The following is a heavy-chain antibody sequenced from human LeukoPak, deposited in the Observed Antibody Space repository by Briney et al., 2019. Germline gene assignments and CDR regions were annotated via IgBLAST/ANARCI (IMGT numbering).Heavy chain of an antibody. CDR3: ASAHDIVVVPAALIYYFDY. D-gene: IGHD2-2*01. CDR1: GDSVSSNSAA. CDR2: TYYRSKWYN. V-gene: IGHV6-1*01. Sequence: SQTLSLTCAISGDSVSSNSAAWNWLRQSPSRGLEWLGSTYYRSKWYNDYAVSVKSRITINPDTSKNQFSLQLNSVTPEDTAVYYCASAHDIVVVPAALIYYFDYWGQGTLVTVSS. J-gene: IGHJ4*02.